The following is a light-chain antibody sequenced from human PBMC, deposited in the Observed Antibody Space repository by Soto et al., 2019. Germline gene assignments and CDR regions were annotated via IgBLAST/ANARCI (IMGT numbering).Light chain of an antibody. CDR3: SSYTSTTHVV. CDR1: GSDVGGYDY. CDR2: DVS. Sequence: QPASVSGSPGQSITISCTGTGSDVGGYDYVSWYQQHPGKAPKLMIYDVSNRPSGVSNRFSGSKSGYTASLTISGLQAEDEADYYCSSYTSTTHVVFGGGTKLTVL. J-gene: IGLJ2*01. V-gene: IGLV2-14*03.